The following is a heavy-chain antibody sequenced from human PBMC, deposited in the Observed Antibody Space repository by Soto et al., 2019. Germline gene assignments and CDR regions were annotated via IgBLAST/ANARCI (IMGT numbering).Heavy chain of an antibody. Sequence: QMQLVQSVPEAKKPGTSVKVSCKASTFTFTSSAVQWVRQARGQRLEWIGWIVVGIGNTKYAQNFQERVPITRDLSSGTAYLDLSSLRSEDTAVYYCATHREGATYYFDYWGQGTLLTVS. CDR3: ATHREGATYYFDY. CDR2: IVVGIGNT. D-gene: IGHD1-26*01. J-gene: IGHJ4*02. CDR1: TFTFTSSA. V-gene: IGHV1-58*01.